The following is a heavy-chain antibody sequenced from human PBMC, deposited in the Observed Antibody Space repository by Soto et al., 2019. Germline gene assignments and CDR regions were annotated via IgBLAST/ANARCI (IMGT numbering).Heavy chain of an antibody. CDR3: ARITIASSGPYYYYYGMDV. CDR2: IDWDDDK. J-gene: IGHJ6*02. V-gene: IGHV2-70*01. CDR1: GFSLSTSGMC. D-gene: IGHD3-22*01. Sequence: SGPTLVNPTQTLTLTCTFSGFSLSTSGMCVSWIRQPPGKALEWLALIDWDDDKYYSTSLKTRLTISKDTSKNQVVLTMTNMDPVDTATYYCARITIASSGPYYYYYGMDVWGQGTTVTVSS.